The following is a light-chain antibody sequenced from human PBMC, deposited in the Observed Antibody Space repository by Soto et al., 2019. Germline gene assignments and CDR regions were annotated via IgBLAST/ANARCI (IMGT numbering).Light chain of an antibody. CDR3: SSNGGNSNYV. J-gene: IGLJ1*01. CDR1: SSDVGLYDY. CDR2: EVT. Sequence: QSVLTQPPSASGSPGQSVTISCTGTSSDVGLYDYVSWYQQHPGKVPKLLIYEVTQRPSGVPDRFSGSKSGNTASLTVSGLQAEDEADYYCSSNGGNSNYVFGTGTKVTVL. V-gene: IGLV2-8*01.